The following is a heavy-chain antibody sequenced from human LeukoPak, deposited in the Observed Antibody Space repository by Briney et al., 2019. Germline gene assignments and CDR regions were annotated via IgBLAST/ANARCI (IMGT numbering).Heavy chain of an antibody. V-gene: IGHV1-8*01. J-gene: IGHJ4*02. Sequence: ASVKVSCKASGYTFTSYDINWVRQATGQGLEWMGYMNPNSGNTVYAQKFQGRVTMTRNISISTAYMELSSLRSEDTAVYYCAKSGKGLLRPYFDYWGQGTLVTVSS. CDR2: MNPNSGNT. CDR3: AKSGKGLLRPYFDY. D-gene: IGHD1-26*01. CDR1: GYTFTSYD.